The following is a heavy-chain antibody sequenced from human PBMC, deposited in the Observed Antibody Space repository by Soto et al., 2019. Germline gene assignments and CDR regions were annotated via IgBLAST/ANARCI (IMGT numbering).Heavy chain of an antibody. J-gene: IGHJ4*02. V-gene: IGHV1-18*01. D-gene: IGHD4-17*01. CDR1: GYSFYNYD. Sequence: ASVKVSCKASGYSFYNYDITWVRQARGQGLEWMGTISAYIEYTNIAQNLQGRISLTTGKSTATAYMELKNLTSDDTAVYYCARARATVTTERALGYWGQGTLVTVSS. CDR3: ARARATVTTERALGY. CDR2: ISAYIEYT.